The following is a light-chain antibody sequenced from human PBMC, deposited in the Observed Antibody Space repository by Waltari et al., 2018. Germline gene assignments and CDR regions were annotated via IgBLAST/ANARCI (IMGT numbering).Light chain of an antibody. Sequence: QSALTQPPSASGSPGQSVTIPCTGTSRDVGPYVSWYQQHPGKVPQLMIYGVNKRPSGVPDRFSGSKSGNTASLTVSGLQADDEADYYCYSSAGSNNWVFGGGTKLTVL. CDR3: YSSAGSNNWV. CDR1: SRDVGPY. J-gene: IGLJ3*02. V-gene: IGLV2-8*01. CDR2: GVN.